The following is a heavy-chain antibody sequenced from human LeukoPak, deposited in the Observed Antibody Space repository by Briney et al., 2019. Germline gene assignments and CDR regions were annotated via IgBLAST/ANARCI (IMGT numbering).Heavy chain of an antibody. CDR2: IWYDGSNK. D-gene: IGHD2-21*01. CDR1: GFTFSSYG. Sequence: QSGGSLRLSCAASGFTFSSYGMHWVRQAPGKGLEWVAVIWYDGSNKYYADSVKGRFTISRDNSKNTLYLQMNSLRAEDTAVYYCARSILWDGDGEYYFDYWGQGTLVTVSS. J-gene: IGHJ4*02. CDR3: ARSILWDGDGEYYFDY. V-gene: IGHV3-33*01.